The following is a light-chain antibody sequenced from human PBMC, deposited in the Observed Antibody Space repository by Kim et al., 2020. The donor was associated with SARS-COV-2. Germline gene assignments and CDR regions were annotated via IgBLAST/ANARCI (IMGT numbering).Light chain of an antibody. V-gene: IGLV3-1*01. Sequence: SVSQGQTASSPGCGDKLGDKYACWYQQKPGQYPVLVIYQDSKRPSGIPERFSGSNSGNTATLTISGTQAIDEADYYCQAWDSSTAVFGGGTQLTVL. CDR1: KLGDKY. CDR3: QAWDSSTAV. J-gene: IGLJ3*02. CDR2: QDS.